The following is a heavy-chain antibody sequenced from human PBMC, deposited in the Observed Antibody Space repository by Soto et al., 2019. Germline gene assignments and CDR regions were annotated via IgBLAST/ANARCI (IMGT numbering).Heavy chain of an antibody. Sequence: EVQLVESGGGLVQPGGSLRLSCVASGFTFISSFMGWVRQAPGKGLEWVANINQDGTVTYYVDSVEGRFTTSRDNTKDSLYLQMNSLRGEDTAMYYCARYFRGSGRYFFDYWGQGTLVTVSS. J-gene: IGHJ4*02. V-gene: IGHV3-7*03. D-gene: IGHD6-19*01. CDR1: GFTFISSF. CDR2: INQDGTVT. CDR3: ARYFRGSGRYFFDY.